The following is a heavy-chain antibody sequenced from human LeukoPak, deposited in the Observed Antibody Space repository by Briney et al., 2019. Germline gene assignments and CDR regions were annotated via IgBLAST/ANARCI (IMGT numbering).Heavy chain of an antibody. CDR3: ARDVAYSAFDY. Sequence: GGSLRLSCAASKFTFSNYWMTWVRQAPGKGLEWVATIRPDGSEGYYADSVRGRFTISRDNSKNSFYLQMSSLRAEDTGVFYCARDVAYSAFDYWGQGTLVTVSS. CDR2: IRPDGSEG. D-gene: IGHD2-21*01. V-gene: IGHV3-7*01. J-gene: IGHJ4*02. CDR1: KFTFSNYW.